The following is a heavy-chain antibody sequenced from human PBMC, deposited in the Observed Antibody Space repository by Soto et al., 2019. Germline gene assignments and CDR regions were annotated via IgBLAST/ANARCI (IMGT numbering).Heavy chain of an antibody. J-gene: IGHJ5*02. CDR1: GGSISSGGYS. D-gene: IGHD3-22*01. CDR2: IYHSGST. CDR3: AREQYYYDSSGYYSGWFDP. Sequence: SETLSLTCAVSGGSISSGGYSWSWIRQPPGKGLEWIGYIYHSGSTYYNPSLKSRVTISVDRSKNQFSLKLSSVTAADTAVYYCAREQYYYDSSGYYSGWFDPWGQGTLVT. V-gene: IGHV4-30-2*01.